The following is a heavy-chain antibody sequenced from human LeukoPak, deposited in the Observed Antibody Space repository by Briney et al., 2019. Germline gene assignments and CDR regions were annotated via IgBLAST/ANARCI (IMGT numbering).Heavy chain of an antibody. J-gene: IGHJ3*02. D-gene: IGHD6-13*01. CDR3: ARPRDSSSWYDAFDI. V-gene: IGHV5-51*01. Sequence: GESLKISCKGSGYSFTSYWIGWVRQMPRKGLEWMGIIYPGVSDTRYSPSFQGQVTISADKSISTAYLQWSSLKASDTAMYYCARPRDSSSWYDAFDIWGQGTMVTVSS. CDR1: GYSFTSYW. CDR2: IYPGVSDT.